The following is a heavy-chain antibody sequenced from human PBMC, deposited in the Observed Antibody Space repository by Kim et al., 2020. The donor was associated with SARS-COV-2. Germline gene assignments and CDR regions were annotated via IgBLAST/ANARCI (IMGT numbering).Heavy chain of an antibody. V-gene: IGHV4-39*01. Sequence: TYYNPSLKSRVTISVDTSKNQFSLKLSSVTAADTAVYYCARQGLPGWFDPWGQGTLVTVSS. D-gene: IGHD7-27*01. CDR3: ARQGLPGWFDP. CDR2: T. J-gene: IGHJ5*02.